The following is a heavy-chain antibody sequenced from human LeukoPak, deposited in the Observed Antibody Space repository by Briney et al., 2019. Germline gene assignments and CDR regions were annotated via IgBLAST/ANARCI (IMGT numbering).Heavy chain of an antibody. CDR3: AKEEVPNDY. Sequence: GGSLRLSCAASGFTFSNSAMSWVRQAPGKGLEWVSGISISGGTTYYAASVKGRFTISRDNSKNTVYLQLNSLRAEDTAVYYCAKEEVPNDYWGQGTLVTVSS. CDR1: GFTFSNSA. J-gene: IGHJ4*02. V-gene: IGHV3-23*01. D-gene: IGHD1-1*01. CDR2: ISISGGTT.